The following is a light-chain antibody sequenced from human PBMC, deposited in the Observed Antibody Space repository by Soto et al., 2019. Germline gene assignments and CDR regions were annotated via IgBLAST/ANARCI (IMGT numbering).Light chain of an antibody. V-gene: IGKV3-20*01. Sequence: EILLTQSPGTLSLSLGEASTLXXRASQSVDSNYLAWYQQKPGQTTRLXXYGASGRVDGIPHRFSGSGFGTDFTLTISKVEPEDFAVYYCQQYGTSRSVTFGQGTRLEIK. CDR3: QQYGTSRSVT. CDR2: GAS. J-gene: IGKJ5*01. CDR1: QSVDSNY.